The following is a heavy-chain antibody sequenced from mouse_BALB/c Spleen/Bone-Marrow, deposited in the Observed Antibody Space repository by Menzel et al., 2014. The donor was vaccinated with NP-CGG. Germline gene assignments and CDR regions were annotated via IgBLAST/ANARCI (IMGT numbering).Heavy chain of an antibody. Sequence: DLVKPGASVKLSCKASGYTFTNFWINWIKRRPGQGPEWIGRIAPGSGTTYYNEMFKGKATLTVDTSSSTAYIQLSSLSSEDSAVYFCARYDYAMDYWGQGTSVTVSS. V-gene: IGHV1S41*01. J-gene: IGHJ4*01. CDR2: IAPGSGTT. CDR3: ARYDYAMDY. CDR1: GYTFTNFW. D-gene: IGHD2-3*01.